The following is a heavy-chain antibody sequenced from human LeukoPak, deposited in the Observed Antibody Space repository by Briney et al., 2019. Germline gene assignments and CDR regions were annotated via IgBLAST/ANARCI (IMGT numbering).Heavy chain of an antibody. Sequence: ASVKVSCKASGYTFTGYYMHWVGKPPGRGLEWLGWITPNSGGTNYAQKFQGWVTMTRDTSISTAYMELSRLRSDDTAAYYCARAGLRGDWDYYYYGMDVWGQGTTVTVSS. J-gene: IGHJ6*02. CDR3: ARAGLRGDWDYYYYGMDV. CDR2: ITPNSGGT. D-gene: IGHD2-21*02. V-gene: IGHV1-2*04. CDR1: GYTFTGYY.